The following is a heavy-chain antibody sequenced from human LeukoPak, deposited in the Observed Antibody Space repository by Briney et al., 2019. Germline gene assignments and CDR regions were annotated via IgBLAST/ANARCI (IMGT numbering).Heavy chain of an antibody. Sequence: GGSLRLSCAASGFTFSSYAMHWVRQAPGKGLEWVAVISYDGSNKYYADSVKGRFTISRDNSKNTLYLQMNSLRAEDTAVYYCARDQVVVPIHPTFDYWGQGTLVTVSS. CDR1: GFTFSSYA. D-gene: IGHD2-2*01. CDR2: ISYDGSNK. J-gene: IGHJ4*02. CDR3: ARDQVVVPIHPTFDY. V-gene: IGHV3-30-3*01.